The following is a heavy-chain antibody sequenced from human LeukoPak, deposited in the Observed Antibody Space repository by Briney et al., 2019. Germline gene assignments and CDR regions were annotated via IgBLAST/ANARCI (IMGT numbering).Heavy chain of an antibody. Sequence: GGSLRLSCAASEFPFNGYWMSWVRQAPGKGLECVANINQDGTEKYYLDSVRGRFTISRDNAKNSLYLQMNSLRADDTAVYYCARLGRWTQLWSYGIWGRGTLITVSS. CDR3: ARLGRWTQLWSYGI. CDR2: INQDGTEK. D-gene: IGHD5-18*01. CDR1: EFPFNGYW. J-gene: IGHJ4*02. V-gene: IGHV3-7*01.